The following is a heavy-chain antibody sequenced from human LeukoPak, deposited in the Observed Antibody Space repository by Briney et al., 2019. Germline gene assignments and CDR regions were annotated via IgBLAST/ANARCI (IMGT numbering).Heavy chain of an antibody. D-gene: IGHD3-22*01. V-gene: IGHV4-59*08. CDR1: GDSINSYY. CDR2: IYYGGIT. J-gene: IGHJ3*01. Sequence: SETLSLTCTVSGDSINSYYWSWIRQPPGKGLEWIGYIYYGGITDYNPSLKSRVTISLEMSKNQVSLKLTSVTAADSAVYYCARRGSRPKKSSAGYSNEAFDFWGHGTVVPVSS. CDR3: ARRGSRPKKSSAGYSNEAFDF.